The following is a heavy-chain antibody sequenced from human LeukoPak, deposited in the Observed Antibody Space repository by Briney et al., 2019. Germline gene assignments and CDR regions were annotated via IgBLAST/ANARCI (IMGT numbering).Heavy chain of an antibody. J-gene: IGHJ6*03. V-gene: IGHV1-8*01. CDR1: GYTFTSYD. CDR3: ARVEGYYYYYYYMDV. Sequence: ASVKVSCKASGYTFTSYDINWVRQATGQGLEWMGWMNPNSGNTGYAQKFQGRVTMTRNTSISTAYMELSSLRSEDTAVYYCARVEGYYYYYYYMDVWGKGTTVTISS. CDR2: MNPNSGNT.